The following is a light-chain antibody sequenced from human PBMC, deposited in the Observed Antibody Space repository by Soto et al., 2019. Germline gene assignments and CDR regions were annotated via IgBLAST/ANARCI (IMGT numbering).Light chain of an antibody. CDR1: SSDVGSYNL. CDR2: EGS. CDR3: CSYAGIVV. J-gene: IGLJ2*01. V-gene: IGLV2-23*01. Sequence: QSALTQPASVSGSPGQSITISCTGTSSDVGSYNLVSWYQQHPGKAPKLMIYEGSKRPSGVSNRFSGSKSGNTASLTISGLQAEDEADYYCCSYAGIVVFGGGTKLNVL.